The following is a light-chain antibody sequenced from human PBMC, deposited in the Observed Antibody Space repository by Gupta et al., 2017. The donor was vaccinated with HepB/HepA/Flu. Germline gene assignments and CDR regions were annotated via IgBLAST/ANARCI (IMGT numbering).Light chain of an antibody. CDR3: QQDNSWPWT. CDR2: DAS. CDR1: QSVYNK. V-gene: IGKV3-15*01. Sequence: EIVMTQSPATLSVSAGDRVALSCGASQSVYNKLDWFQQKPGQAPRVLFYDASARATGVPARFIGSGSRTEFTLTITSLHSEDVAVYYCQQDNSWPWTFGQGTKVEI. J-gene: IGKJ1*01.